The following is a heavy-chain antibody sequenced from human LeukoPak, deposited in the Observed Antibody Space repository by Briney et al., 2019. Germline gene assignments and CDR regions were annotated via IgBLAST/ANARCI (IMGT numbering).Heavy chain of an antibody. J-gene: IGHJ4*02. CDR3: ARASGDFGYFDY. CDR2: INPGGGLT. V-gene: IGHV1-46*04. CDR1: GYTFTSYY. D-gene: IGHD2-21*02. Sequence: ASVKVSCKASGYTFTSYYMHWVRQAPGQGLGWMGMINPGGGLTSYAQRLQGRLTMTGDTSTSTVYMELSSLRSEDAAVYYCARASGDFGYFDYWGQGTLVTVSS.